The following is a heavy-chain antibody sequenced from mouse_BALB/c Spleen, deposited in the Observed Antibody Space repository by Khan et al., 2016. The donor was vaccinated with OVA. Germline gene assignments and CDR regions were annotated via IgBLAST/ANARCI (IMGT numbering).Heavy chain of an antibody. CDR1: GYTFTNYG. Sequence: QIQLVQSGPELKKPGETVQISCKASGYTFTNYGMNWVKQAPGKGLKWMGWINTYTGEPTYADDFKGRFVFSLENSASTAYLQISNLKNEDMTTYFCARISSYWYSDVWGAGTTVTVSS. J-gene: IGHJ1*01. CDR3: ARISSYWYSDV. D-gene: IGHD6-2*01. CDR2: INTYTGEP. V-gene: IGHV9-1*02.